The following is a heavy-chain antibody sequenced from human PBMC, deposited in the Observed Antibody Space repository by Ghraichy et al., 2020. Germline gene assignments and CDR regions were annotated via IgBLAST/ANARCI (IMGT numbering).Heavy chain of an antibody. V-gene: IGHV6-1*01. Sequence: SETLSLTCAISGDTLSSNTASWSWLRQPPSRGLEWLGSTYYSGKWHNDYAVSVKSRITINPDTSKNQFSLQLNSVTPEDTAVYYCARHLRPEFDYWGQGTLFTVSS. J-gene: IGHJ4*02. CDR3: ARHLRPEFDY. CDR1: GDTLSSNTAS. CDR2: TYYSGKWHN.